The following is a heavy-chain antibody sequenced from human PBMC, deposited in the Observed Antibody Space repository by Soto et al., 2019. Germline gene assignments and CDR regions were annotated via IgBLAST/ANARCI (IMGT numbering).Heavy chain of an antibody. CDR1: GFSLTTRGMT. Sequence: SGPTLVNPTQTLTLTCTVSGFSLTTRGMTLGWIRQPPGKAPEWLARSTQYSPSLQSRLTFTEDTSKNQVVLTMTNMAPVDTATYYCTLRQDTRRGPIYWGQGIMVTVSS. CDR3: TLRQDTRRGPIY. J-gene: IGHJ4*02. CDR2: ST. V-gene: IGHV2-5*01.